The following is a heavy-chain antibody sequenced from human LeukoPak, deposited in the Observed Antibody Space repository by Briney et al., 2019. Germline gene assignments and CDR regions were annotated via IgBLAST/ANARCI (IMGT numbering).Heavy chain of an antibody. CDR1: GYTFTSYG. J-gene: IGHJ4*02. V-gene: IGHV1-18*01. Sequence: ASVKVSCKASGYTFTSYGISGVRQAPGQGLEWMGGISAYNGKTNYAQKLQGRVTMTTDTSTSKAYMELRSLRSDDTAVYYCARDGEYIDGGIQKDYWGQGTLVTVSS. CDR3: ARDGEYIDGGIQKDY. D-gene: IGHD5-18*01. CDR2: ISAYNGKT.